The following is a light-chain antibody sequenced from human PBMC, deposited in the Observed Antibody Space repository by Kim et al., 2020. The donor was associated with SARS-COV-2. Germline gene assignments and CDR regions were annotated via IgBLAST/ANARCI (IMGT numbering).Light chain of an antibody. J-gene: IGLJ1*01. CDR1: SSDVGGYIY. V-gene: IGLV2-14*03. CDR3: ISYSSIGTYV. Sequence: QSALTQPASVSGSQGQSITISCTGTSSDVGGYIYVAWYQQHPGKAPKVMIYDVNNRPSGVSSRFSGSKSGNTASLTISGLQTGDEADYYCISYSSIGTYVFGTGTKVTVL. CDR2: DVN.